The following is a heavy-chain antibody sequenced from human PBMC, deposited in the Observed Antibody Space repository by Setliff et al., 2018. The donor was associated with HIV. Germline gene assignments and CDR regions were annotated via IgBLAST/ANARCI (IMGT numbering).Heavy chain of an antibody. V-gene: IGHV1-3*01. CDR1: GYTFTSYA. J-gene: IGHJ4*02. CDR3: ARADSSNWYHVDY. D-gene: IGHD6-13*01. CDR2: INAGYGNT. Sequence: GASVNVSCKASGYTFTSYAIHWVRQAPGQSLEWMGWINAGYGNTKYSQKFQGRVTITRDESTSTAYMELSSLRSEDTAVYYCARADSSNWYHVDYWGQGTLVTVSS.